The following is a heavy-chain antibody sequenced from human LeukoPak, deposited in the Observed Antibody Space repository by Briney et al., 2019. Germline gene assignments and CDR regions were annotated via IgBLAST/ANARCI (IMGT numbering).Heavy chain of an antibody. Sequence: SSETLSLTCTVSGDSINSHYWSWIRQPPGKGLEWIGFIYTRGSTNCNPSLKSRVTMSGDTSKNQFSLKLSSVTAADTAVYYCARQGLSYYGSGSYRFFDYWGQGTLVTVSS. V-gene: IGHV4-4*09. CDR2: IYTRGST. D-gene: IGHD3-10*01. CDR1: GDSINSHY. J-gene: IGHJ4*02. CDR3: ARQGLSYYGSGSYRFFDY.